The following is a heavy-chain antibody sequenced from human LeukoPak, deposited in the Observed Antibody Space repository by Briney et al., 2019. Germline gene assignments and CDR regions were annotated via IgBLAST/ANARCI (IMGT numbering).Heavy chain of an antibody. CDR2: IISSSSYI. D-gene: IGHD3-10*01. CDR3: AREAERDGSGSYYNVMGDYFDY. V-gene: IGHV3-21*01. CDR1: GFTFSSYC. J-gene: IGHJ4*02. Sequence: AESLTLSCPAAGFTFSSYCMNCVRQPPGKGLEWVSSIISSSSYIYYADSVKGRFTISRDNAKNSLYLQMNSLRAEDTAVYYCAREAERDGSGSYYNVMGDYFDYWGQGTLVTVSS.